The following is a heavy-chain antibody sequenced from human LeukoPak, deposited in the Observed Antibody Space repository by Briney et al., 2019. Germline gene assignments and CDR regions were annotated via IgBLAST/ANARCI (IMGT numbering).Heavy chain of an antibody. J-gene: IGHJ1*01. V-gene: IGHV1-8*01. CDR1: GYTFTSYD. CDR2: MNPNSGNT. D-gene: IGHD3-22*01. Sequence: GASVKVSCKASGYTFTSYDINWVRQATGQGLEWMGWMNPNSGNTGYAQKFQGRVTMTRNTSISTAYMELSSLRSEDTAVYYCATEGQDYDDRLLRFQHWGQGTLVTVSS. CDR3: ATEGQDYDDRLLRFQH.